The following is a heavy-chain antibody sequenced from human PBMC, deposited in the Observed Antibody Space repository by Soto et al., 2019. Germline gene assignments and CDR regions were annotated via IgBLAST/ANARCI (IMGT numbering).Heavy chain of an antibody. CDR3: AREMVTVTTQYYYYYGMDV. Sequence: ASVKVSCKASGYTFTGYYMHWVRQAPGQGLEWMGWINPNSGGTNYAQKFQGWVTMTRDTSISTAYMELSRLRSDDTAVYYCAREMVTVTTQYYYYYGMDVWGQGTTVTVSS. CDR2: INPNSGGT. V-gene: IGHV1-2*04. D-gene: IGHD4-17*01. J-gene: IGHJ6*02. CDR1: GYTFTGYY.